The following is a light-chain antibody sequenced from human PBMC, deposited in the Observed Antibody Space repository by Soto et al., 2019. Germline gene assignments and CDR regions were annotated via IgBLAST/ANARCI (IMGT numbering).Light chain of an antibody. Sequence: VLTQPPSVSGAPGQRVTISCTGTRSNIGTGYDVHWYQQLPGTAPKLLIYGNTNRPSGVPDRFSGSKSGTSASLAITGLQAEDEADYYCHSYDSSLSGSVFGGGTQLTVL. V-gene: IGLV1-40*01. CDR3: HSYDSSLSGSV. CDR2: GNT. CDR1: RSNIGTGYD. J-gene: IGLJ3*02.